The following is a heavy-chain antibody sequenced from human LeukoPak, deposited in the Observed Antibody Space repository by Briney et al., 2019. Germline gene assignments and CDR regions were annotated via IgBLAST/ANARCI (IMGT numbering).Heavy chain of an antibody. V-gene: IGHV3-23*01. J-gene: IGHJ3*02. CDR2: ISGSGGST. CDR3: AKDRDAFDI. CDR1: GFTFSSSG. Sequence: PGGSLRLSCAASGFTFSSSGMIWVRQAPGKGLEWVSSISGSGGSTYYAHSVKGRFTISRDNSKNTLYLQMNSLRAEDTAVYYCAKDRDAFDIWGQGTMVTVSS.